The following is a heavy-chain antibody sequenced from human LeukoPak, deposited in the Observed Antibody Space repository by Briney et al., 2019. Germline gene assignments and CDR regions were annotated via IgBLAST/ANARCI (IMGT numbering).Heavy chain of an antibody. CDR2: INHSGST. J-gene: IGHJ2*01. CDR1: GGSFSGYY. D-gene: IGHD6-13*01. Sequence: PSETLSLTCAVYGGSFSGYYWSWIRQPPGKGLEWIGEINHSGSTNYNPSLKSRVTISVDTSKNQFSLKLSSVTAADTAVYYCARGVEISWYWIGWYFDLWGRGTLVTVSS. V-gene: IGHV4-34*01. CDR3: ARGVEISWYWIGWYFDL.